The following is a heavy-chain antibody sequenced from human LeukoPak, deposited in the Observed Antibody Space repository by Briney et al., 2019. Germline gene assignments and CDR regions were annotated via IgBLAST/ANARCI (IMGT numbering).Heavy chain of an antibody. CDR3: AKDMGSIVGAPGS. Sequence: GGSLRLSCAASGFTFDDYAMHWVRQAPGKGLEWVSGISWNSGSIGYADSVKGRFTISRDNAKNSLYLQMNSLRTEDTALHYCAKDMGSIVGAPGSWGQGTLVTVSS. V-gene: IGHV3-9*01. D-gene: IGHD1-26*01. CDR2: ISWNSGSI. CDR1: GFTFDDYA. J-gene: IGHJ5*02.